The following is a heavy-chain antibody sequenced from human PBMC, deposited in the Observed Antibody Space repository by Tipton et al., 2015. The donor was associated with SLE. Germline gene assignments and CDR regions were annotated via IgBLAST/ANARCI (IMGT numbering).Heavy chain of an antibody. V-gene: IGHV3-21*06. CDR3: ARERTFIQSIDAFDI. CDR2: ISSSSTYI. D-gene: IGHD2/OR15-2a*01. CDR1: GFTFSSYA. J-gene: IGHJ3*02. Sequence: SLRLSCAASGFTFSSYAMNWVRQAPGKGLEWVSSISSSSTYIYYADSVKGRFTISRDNAKNTLFLQMNSLRVEDTGVYYCARERTFIQSIDAFDIWGQGTMVTVSS.